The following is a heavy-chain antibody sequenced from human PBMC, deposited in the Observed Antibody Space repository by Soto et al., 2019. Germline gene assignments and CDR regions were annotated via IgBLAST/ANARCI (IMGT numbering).Heavy chain of an antibody. J-gene: IGHJ6*02. V-gene: IGHV3-11*06. CDR1: GFSFSDSY. Sequence: QVQLVESGGGLVKPGGSLRLSCAASGFSFSDSYMSWVRQAPGKGLEWVSYISGTSGYTGYADSVKGRFPISRDNAKNSLYLQMNSLRVEDTAVYYCARDRGVYGPPDVWGQGTTVTVSS. CDR2: ISGTSGYT. D-gene: IGHD2-8*01. CDR3: ARDRGVYGPPDV.